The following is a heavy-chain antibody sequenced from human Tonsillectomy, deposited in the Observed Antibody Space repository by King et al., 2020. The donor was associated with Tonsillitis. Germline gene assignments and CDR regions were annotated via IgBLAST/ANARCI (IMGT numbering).Heavy chain of an antibody. CDR2: ISSSSSTI. J-gene: IGHJ5*01. V-gene: IGHV3-48*02. Sequence: VQLVESGGGLVQPGGSLRLSCAASGFTFSNYNMNWVRQAPGKGLEWVSYISSSSSTIYYADSVKGRFTISRDNPKNSLYLQMNSLRDEDTAVYFCVRDYYDSSGYYGGDSWGHGTLVTVSA. D-gene: IGHD3-22*01. CDR1: GFTFSNYN. CDR3: VRDYYDSSGYYGGDS.